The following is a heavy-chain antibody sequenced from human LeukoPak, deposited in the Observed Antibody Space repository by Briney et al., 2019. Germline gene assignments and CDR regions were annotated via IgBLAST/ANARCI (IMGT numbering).Heavy chain of an antibody. CDR3: ARVRGSYQWDAFDI. J-gene: IGHJ3*02. D-gene: IGHD1-26*01. CDR1: GFTFSSYA. Sequence: PGGSLRLSCAASGFTFSSYAMHWVRQAPGKGLEYVSAISSNGGSTYYANSVKGRFTISRDNSKNTLYLQMGSLRAEDMAVYYCARVRGSYQWDAFDIWGQGTMVTVSS. V-gene: IGHV3-64*01. CDR2: ISSNGGST.